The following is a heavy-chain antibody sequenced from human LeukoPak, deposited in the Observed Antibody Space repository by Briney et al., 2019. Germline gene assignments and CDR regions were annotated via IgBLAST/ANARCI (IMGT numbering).Heavy chain of an antibody. CDR3: ARDIAVAAFDI. CDR1: GFTFNDYA. Sequence: GGSLRLSCAASGFTFNDYAMHWVRQAPGKGLEWVSGISYSSGRVGYADSVKGRFTISRDNAKNSLYLQMNSLRAEDTAVYYCARDIAVAAFDIWGQGTMVTVSS. D-gene: IGHD6-19*01. J-gene: IGHJ3*02. V-gene: IGHV3-9*01. CDR2: ISYSSGRV.